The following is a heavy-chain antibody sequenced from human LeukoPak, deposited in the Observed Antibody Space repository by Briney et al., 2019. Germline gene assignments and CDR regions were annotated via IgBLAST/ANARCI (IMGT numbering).Heavy chain of an antibody. V-gene: IGHV3-30-3*01. CDR1: GFTFSSYA. J-gene: IGHJ4*02. CDR3: ATNVNTAMGLSGY. Sequence: PGGSLRLSCAASGFTFSSYAMHWVRQAPGKGLEWVAVISYDGSNKYYADSVKGRFTISRDNSKNTLYLQMNSLRAEDTAVYYCATNVNTAMGLSGYWGQGTLVTVSS. CDR2: ISYDGSNK. D-gene: IGHD5-18*01.